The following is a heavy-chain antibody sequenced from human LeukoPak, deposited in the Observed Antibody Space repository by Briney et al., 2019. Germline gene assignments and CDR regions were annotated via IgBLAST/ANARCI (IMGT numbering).Heavy chain of an antibody. CDR3: AKGDYDSSGYYGPIDY. Sequence: PGGSLRLSCAASGFTFSSYAMSWVRQAPGKGLKWVSAISGSGGSTYYADSVKGRFTISRDNSKNTLYLQMNSLRAEDTAVYYCAKGDYDSSGYYGPIDYWGQGTLVTVSS. V-gene: IGHV3-23*01. CDR1: GFTFSSYA. J-gene: IGHJ4*02. D-gene: IGHD3-22*01. CDR2: ISGSGGST.